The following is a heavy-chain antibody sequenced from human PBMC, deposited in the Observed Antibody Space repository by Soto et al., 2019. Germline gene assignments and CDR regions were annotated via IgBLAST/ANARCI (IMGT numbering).Heavy chain of an antibody. V-gene: IGHV4-30-4*01. CDR3: ARVPAYCTTGVCRNFDY. CDR1: GGSISSGDYY. J-gene: IGHJ4*02. Sequence: QEHLQESGPGLVKPSQTLSLTCTVSGGSISSGDYYWSWIRQPPGKGLEWIGYIYYSGCTYYNPPLKSRVTISVKTSKTQFSRKPNSVTAAGTAVYYCARVPAYCTTGVCRNFDYRRQGTLLTVSS. D-gene: IGHD2-8*01. CDR2: IYYSGCT.